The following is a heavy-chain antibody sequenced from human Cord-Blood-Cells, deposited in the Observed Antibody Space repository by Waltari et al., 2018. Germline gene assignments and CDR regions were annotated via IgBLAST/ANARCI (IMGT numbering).Heavy chain of an antibody. D-gene: IGHD6-6*01. J-gene: IGHJ3*02. CDR2: LSYSGSNK. Sequence: QVQLVESGGGVVQPGRSLRLSCAASGFTFSSYAMHWVRQAPGKGREWVAVLSYSGSNKDNAGSVEVRFTISRDNSKNTLYLQMNSLRAEDTAVYYCARDGKTVEYGSSSSGDAFDIWGQGTMVTVSS. CDR3: ARDGKTVEYGSSSSGDAFDI. CDR1: GFTFSSYA. V-gene: IGHV3-30-3*01.